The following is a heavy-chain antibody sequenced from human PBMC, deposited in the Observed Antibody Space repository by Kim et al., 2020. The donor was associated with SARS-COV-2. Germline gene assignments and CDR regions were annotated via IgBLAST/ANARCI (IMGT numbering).Heavy chain of an antibody. CDR2: IYHSGST. Sequence: SETLSLTCAVSGGSISSDNWWSWVRQPPGKRLEWIGQIYHSGSTNYNPSLKSRVTISTDKSKNQFSPKLTSVTAADTAVYYCARVQYPKGMDVWGQGTTVTVSS. CDR1: GGSISSDNW. V-gene: IGHV4-4*02. D-gene: IGHD4-4*01. CDR3: ARVQYPKGMDV. J-gene: IGHJ6*02.